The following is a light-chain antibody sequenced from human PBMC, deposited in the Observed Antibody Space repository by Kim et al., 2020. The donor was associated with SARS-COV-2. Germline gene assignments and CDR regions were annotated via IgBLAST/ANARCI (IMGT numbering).Light chain of an antibody. CDR3: QAWDSNTCV. CDR2: QDK. J-gene: IGLJ1*01. CDR1: KLGDKH. Sequence: SYELTQPPSVSVSPGQTATITCSGEKLGDKHTSWYQQRPGQSPILVIYQDKRRPSGIPERFSGSNSGNTATLTISETQTLDEADYVCQAWDSNTCVFGTG. V-gene: IGLV3-1*01.